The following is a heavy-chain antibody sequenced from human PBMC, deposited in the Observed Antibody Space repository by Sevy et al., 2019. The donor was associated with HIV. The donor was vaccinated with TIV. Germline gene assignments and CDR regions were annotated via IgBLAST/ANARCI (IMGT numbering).Heavy chain of an antibody. CDR2: FDPEDGET. D-gene: IGHD3-22*01. CDR1: GYTLTKLS. J-gene: IGHJ4*02. Sequence: ASVTVSCKVSGYTLTKLSMHWVRQAPGKGLEWMGSFDPEDGETLYAQSLQGRITMTEDTSTDTAYMELNSLRSEDTAVYYCATTKDYYESSGCPFDYWGQGTLVTVSS. V-gene: IGHV1-24*01. CDR3: ATTKDYYESSGCPFDY.